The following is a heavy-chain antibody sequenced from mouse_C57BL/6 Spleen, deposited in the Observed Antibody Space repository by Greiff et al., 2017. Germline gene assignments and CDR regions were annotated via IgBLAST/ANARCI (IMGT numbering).Heavy chain of an antibody. J-gene: IGHJ4*01. CDR3: ARGPTGTFYAMDY. CDR2: IYPGDRDT. CDR1: GYAFSSSW. Sequence: QVQLQQSGPELVKPGASVKISCKASGYAFSSSWMNWVKQRPGKGLEWIGRIYPGDRDTNYNGKFNGKATLTADKSSSTAYMQLSSLTSEDSAVYFCARGPTGTFYAMDYWGQGTSLTVSS. D-gene: IGHD4-1*02. V-gene: IGHV1-82*01.